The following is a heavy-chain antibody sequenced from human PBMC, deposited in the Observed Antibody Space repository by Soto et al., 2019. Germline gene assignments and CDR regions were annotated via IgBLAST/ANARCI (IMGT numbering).Heavy chain of an antibody. V-gene: IGHV3-23*01. CDR1: AVSFNTSG. D-gene: IGHD2-8*01. CDR3: AGQRCREGWFDC. Sequence: PGGSLRLSCASSAVSFNTSGVPWIRQAPVKGLEWVSTVTVPGGSSYYAGSVKGRFTISSYRSNSTLSLRLNSLRVEDAAIYYSAGQRCREGWFDCWGQGTLVPDSS. CDR2: VTVPGGSS. J-gene: IGHJ5*01.